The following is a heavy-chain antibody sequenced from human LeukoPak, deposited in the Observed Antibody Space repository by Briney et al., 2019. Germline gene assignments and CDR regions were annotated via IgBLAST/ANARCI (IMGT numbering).Heavy chain of an antibody. CDR1: GGTFSSYA. CDR3: ARVLTTYGTGFDH. CDR2: IIPIFGTA. V-gene: IGHV1-69*05. D-gene: IGHD4-17*01. Sequence: SVKVSCKASGGTFSSYAISWVRQAPGQGLEWMGRIIPIFGTANYAQKFQGRVTITTDESTSTAYMELSSLRSEDTAVYYCARVLTTYGTGFDHWGQGTLVTVSS. J-gene: IGHJ5*02.